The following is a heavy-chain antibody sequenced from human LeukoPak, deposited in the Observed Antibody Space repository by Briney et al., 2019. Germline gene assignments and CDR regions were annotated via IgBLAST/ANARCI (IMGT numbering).Heavy chain of an antibody. D-gene: IGHD6-19*01. CDR3: TRLDVSDSSAWRYFDY. Sequence: TGGSLRLSCAASGFTFSGSAMHWVRQASGKGLEWVGRIRTKANSYATAYAASVKGRFTISRDDSKNTAYLQMNSLKTEDTAVYYCTRLDVSDSSAWRYFDYWGQGTLVTVSS. CDR2: IRTKANSYAT. J-gene: IGHJ4*02. V-gene: IGHV3-73*01. CDR1: GFTFSGSA.